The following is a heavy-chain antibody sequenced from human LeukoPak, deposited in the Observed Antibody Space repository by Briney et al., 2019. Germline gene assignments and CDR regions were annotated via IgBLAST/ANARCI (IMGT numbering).Heavy chain of an antibody. V-gene: IGHV3-9*01. CDR1: GFTFEDYG. CDR3: ANDIRTWFGELSLSDAFDI. J-gene: IGHJ3*02. D-gene: IGHD3-10*01. Sequence: PGGSLRLSCAASGFTFEDYGMSWVRQAPGKGLEWVAGISWNSGSIGYADSVKGRFTISRDNAKNSLYLQMNSLRAEDPALYYCANDIRTWFGELSLSDAFDIWGQGTMVTVSS. CDR2: ISWNSGSI.